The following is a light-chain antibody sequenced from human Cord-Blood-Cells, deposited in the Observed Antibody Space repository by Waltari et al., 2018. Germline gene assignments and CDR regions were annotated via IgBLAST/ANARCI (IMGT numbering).Light chain of an antibody. CDR2: GKN. CDR3: NSRDSSGNHLV. J-gene: IGLJ3*02. Sequence: SSELTQDPAVSVALGQTVRITCQGDSLRSYYASWYQKKPGQAPVIVIHGKNNRPSGIPDRSSGSSSGNTASVTITGAQAEDEADYYCNSRDSSGNHLVFGGGTKLTVL. V-gene: IGLV3-19*01. CDR1: SLRSYY.